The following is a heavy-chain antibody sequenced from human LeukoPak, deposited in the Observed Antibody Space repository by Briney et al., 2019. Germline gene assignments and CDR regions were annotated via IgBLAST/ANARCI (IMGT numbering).Heavy chain of an antibody. CDR3: ARDTGIAGADY. CDR2: ISSSDSTI. D-gene: IGHD1-14*01. J-gene: IGHJ4*02. V-gene: IGHV3-11*04. Sequence: GGSLRLSCAASGFTFSDYYMSWMRQAPGKGLEWVSYISSSDSTIYYADSVKGRFTTSSDNAKNSLYLQMNSLRAEDTAVYYCARDTGIAGADYWGQGTLVTVSS. CDR1: GFTFSDYY.